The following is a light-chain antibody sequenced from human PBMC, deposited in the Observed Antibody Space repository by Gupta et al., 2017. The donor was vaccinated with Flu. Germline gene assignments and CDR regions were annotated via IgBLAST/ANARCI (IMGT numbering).Light chain of an antibody. CDR3: QRYAAAPRT. Sequence: GTLTLSPGQRATLSCRASQSLSGNYIAWYQQKSGQAPRLLIYGASRRDTDIPVRFSGSGSGPDFTLTISRLEPEDCAVYDCQRYAAAPRTFGQGTKVEV. V-gene: IGKV3-20*01. J-gene: IGKJ1*01. CDR2: GAS. CDR1: QSLSGNY.